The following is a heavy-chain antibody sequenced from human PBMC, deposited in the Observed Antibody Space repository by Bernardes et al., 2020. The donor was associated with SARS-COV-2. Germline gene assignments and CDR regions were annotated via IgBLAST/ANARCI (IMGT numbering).Heavy chain of an antibody. CDR2: IYSDGTT. D-gene: IGHD3-3*01. J-gene: IGHJ2*01. Sequence: VGSLRLSCAASGFIVSNKYMTWVRQAPGKGLEWVSVIYSDGTTFYTDSVKGRFTISRDNSKNTLYLQMNSLSVEDAAVYYCARGEAVTILGVPIRGRWYFDLWGRGTQVSVSS. V-gene: IGHV3-66*02. CDR3: ARGEAVTILGVPIRGRWYFDL. CDR1: GFIVSNKY.